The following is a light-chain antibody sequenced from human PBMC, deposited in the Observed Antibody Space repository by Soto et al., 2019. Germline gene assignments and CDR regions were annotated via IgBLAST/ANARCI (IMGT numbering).Light chain of an antibody. V-gene: IGLV4-60*03. CDR1: SGHSSCI. CDR3: ETWDSNTVL. J-gene: IGLJ2*01. CDR2: LEGSGSY. Sequence: QLVLTQSSSASASVGSSVKLTCTLSSGHSSCIIAWHQQQPGKAPRYLMKLEGSGSYNKGSGVPDRFSGSSSGADRYLTISNLQSEDEADYYCETWDSNTVLFGGGTKLTVL.